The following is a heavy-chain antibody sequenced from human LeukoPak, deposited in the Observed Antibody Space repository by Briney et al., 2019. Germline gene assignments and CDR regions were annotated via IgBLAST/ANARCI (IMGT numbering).Heavy chain of an antibody. CDR3: ASEYSSSSNYYYYGMDV. Sequence: PGGSLRLSCAASGFTFDDYAMHWVRQAPGKGLEWVSGISWNSGSIGYADSVKGRFTISRDNAKNSLYLQMDSLRAEDTALYYCASEYSSSSNYYYYGMDVWGQGTTVTVSS. CDR2: ISWNSGSI. D-gene: IGHD6-6*01. V-gene: IGHV3-9*01. CDR1: GFTFDDYA. J-gene: IGHJ6*02.